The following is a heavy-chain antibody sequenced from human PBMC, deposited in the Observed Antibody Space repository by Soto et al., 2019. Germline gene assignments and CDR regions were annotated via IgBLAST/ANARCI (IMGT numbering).Heavy chain of an antibody. CDR2: VHESGST. V-gene: IGHV4-59*03. J-gene: IGHJ4*02. CDR3: ARGTRALITSFFAY. D-gene: IGHD1-20*01. CDR1: DDAISNYY. Sequence: LALTCSVSDDAISNYYWSWIRQTPGRGLEWIGCVHESGSTDYNPSLRGRVIISLHTSKSQFSLSLRSATAADTATYYCARGTRALITSFFAYWGQGIPVTVSS.